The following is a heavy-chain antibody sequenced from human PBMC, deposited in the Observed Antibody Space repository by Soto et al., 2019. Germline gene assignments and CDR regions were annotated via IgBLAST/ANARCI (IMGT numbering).Heavy chain of an antibody. V-gene: IGHV4-30-4*01. CDR3: ARYSGSYYFDY. CDR1: GGSISSGDYY. J-gene: IGHJ4*02. CDR2: IYYSGST. Sequence: SETLSLTCTVSGGSISSGDYYWSWIRQPPGKGLEWIGYIYYSGSTYYNPSLKSRVIISVDTSKNQFSLKLSSVTAADTAVYYCARYSGSYYFDYWGQGTLVTVS. D-gene: IGHD1-26*01.